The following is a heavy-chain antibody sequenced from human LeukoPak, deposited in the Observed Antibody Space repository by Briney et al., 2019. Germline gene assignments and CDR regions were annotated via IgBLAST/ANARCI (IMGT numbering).Heavy chain of an antibody. CDR1: GYTFTSYG. CDR2: ISAYNGNT. V-gene: IGHV1-18*01. D-gene: IGHD3-10*01. Sequence: GASVKVSCKASGYTFTSYGISWVRQAPGQGLEWMGWISAYNGNTNYAQKLQGRVTMTTDTSTSTAYMELRSLRSDDTAVCYCARVYLLKNYYGSGSYYLGGFDYWGQGTLVTVSS. J-gene: IGHJ4*02. CDR3: ARVYLLKNYYGSGSYYLGGFDY.